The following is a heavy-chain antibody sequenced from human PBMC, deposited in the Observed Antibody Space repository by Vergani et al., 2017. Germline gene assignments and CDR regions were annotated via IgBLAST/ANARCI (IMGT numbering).Heavy chain of an antibody. Sequence: EVQLVESGGGLVKPGGSLRLSCAASGFTFSSYSMNWVRQAPGKGLEWVSSISSSSSYIYYADSVKGRFPISRDNAKNSLYLQMNSLRAENTAVYYCACPQVASSGGSYYYYYGMDVWGQGTTVTVSS. V-gene: IGHV3-21*01. D-gene: IGHD2-15*01. CDR2: ISSSSSYI. J-gene: IGHJ6*02. CDR1: GFTFSSYS. CDR3: ACPQVASSGGSYYYYYGMDV.